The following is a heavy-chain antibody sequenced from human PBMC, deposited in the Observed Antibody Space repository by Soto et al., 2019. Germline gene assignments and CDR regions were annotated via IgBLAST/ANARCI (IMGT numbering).Heavy chain of an antibody. D-gene: IGHD4-17*01. CDR3: TKGPTAVTTRWFDP. CDR1: GFTFSNFA. Sequence: PGGSLRLSCAASGFTFSNFAMSWVRQAPGKGLEWVSVITSSGGSTYYADSVKGRFTISRDNSMNTLYLHMSSLGADDTAIYYCTKGPTAVTTRWFDPWGQGSPVTVSS. CDR2: ITSSGGST. V-gene: IGHV3-23*01. J-gene: IGHJ5*02.